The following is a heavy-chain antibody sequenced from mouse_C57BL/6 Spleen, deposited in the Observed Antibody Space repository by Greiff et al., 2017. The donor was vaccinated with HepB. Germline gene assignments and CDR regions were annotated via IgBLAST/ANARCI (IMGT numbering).Heavy chain of an antibody. Sequence: EVQLVESGGGLVQPKGSLKLSCAASGFTFNTYAMHWVRQAPGKGLEWVARIRSKSSNYATYYADSVKDRFTISRDDSQSMLYLQMNNLKTEDTAMYYCVRERVYYSNYVWYFDVWGTGTTVTVSS. CDR2: IRSKSSNYAT. CDR1: GFTFNTYA. CDR3: VRERVYYSNYVWYFDV. V-gene: IGHV10-3*01. D-gene: IGHD2-5*01. J-gene: IGHJ1*03.